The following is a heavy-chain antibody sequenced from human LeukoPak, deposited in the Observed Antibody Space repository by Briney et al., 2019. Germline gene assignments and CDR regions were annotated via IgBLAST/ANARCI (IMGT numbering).Heavy chain of an antibody. D-gene: IGHD6-19*01. CDR1: GGTFSSYT. V-gene: IGHV1-69*02. CDR2: IIPILGIA. J-gene: IGHJ4*02. CDR3: ARSRSAVAGFDY. Sequence: GASVKVSCKASGGTFSSYTISWVRQAPGQGLEWMGRIIPILGIANYAQKFQGRVTITADKSTSTAYMELSSLRSGDTAVYYCARSRSAVAGFDYWGQGTLVTVSS.